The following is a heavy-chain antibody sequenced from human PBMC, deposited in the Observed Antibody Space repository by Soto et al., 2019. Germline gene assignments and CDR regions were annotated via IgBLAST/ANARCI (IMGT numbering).Heavy chain of an antibody. J-gene: IGHJ4*02. CDR1: AFSFSTSW. D-gene: IGHD5-18*01. Sequence: QPGGSLRLSCAASAFSFSTSWMHWVRQAPGEGLVWVSRINPDGRTINYADSVKGRFTISRDNAKNTLYLQMNILRVEDTAVYFCATESGSTYGYFDHWGQGTQVTVSS. V-gene: IGHV3-74*01. CDR2: INPDGRTI. CDR3: ATESGSTYGYFDH.